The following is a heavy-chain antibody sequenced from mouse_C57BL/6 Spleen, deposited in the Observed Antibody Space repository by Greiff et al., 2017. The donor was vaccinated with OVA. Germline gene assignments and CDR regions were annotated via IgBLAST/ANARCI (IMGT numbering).Heavy chain of an antibody. D-gene: IGHD2-1*01. J-gene: IGHJ3*01. Sequence: EVKLVESGGGLVQPKGSLKLSCAASGFSFNTYAMNWVRQAPGKGLEWVARIRSKSNNYATYYADSVKDRFTISRDDSESMLYLQMNNLKTEDTAMYYCVRHGNYGNYVFAYWGQGTLVTVSA. CDR3: VRHGNYGNYVFAY. CDR1: GFSFNTYA. CDR2: IRSKSNNYAT. V-gene: IGHV10-1*01.